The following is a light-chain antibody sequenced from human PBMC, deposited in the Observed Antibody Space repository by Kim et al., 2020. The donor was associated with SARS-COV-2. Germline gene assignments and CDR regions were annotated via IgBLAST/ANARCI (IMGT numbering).Light chain of an antibody. CDR2: DAS. V-gene: IGKV1-5*01. J-gene: IGKJ1*01. CDR3: QQYNSYKT. Sequence: DIQMTQSPSTLSASVGDRVTITCRASQSISTWLAWYQQKPGKAPKLLIYDASSLESGVPSRFSGSGSGTEFTLTISSLQPDDFGTYYCQQYNSYKTFGQGTKVEI. CDR1: QSISTW.